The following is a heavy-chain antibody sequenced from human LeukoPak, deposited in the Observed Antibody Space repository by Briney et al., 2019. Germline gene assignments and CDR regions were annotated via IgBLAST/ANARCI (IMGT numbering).Heavy chain of an antibody. CDR1: GYTFTSYA. CDR3: AWSGDYGVAFDI. D-gene: IGHD4-17*01. J-gene: IGHJ3*02. CDR2: INAGNGNT. V-gene: IGHV1-3*03. Sequence: ASVKVSCKASGYTFTSYAMHWVRQAHGQRLEWMGWINAGNGNTKYSQEFQGRVTITRDTSANTAYMELSSLRSEDMAVYYCAWSGDYGVAFDIWGQGTLVTVSS.